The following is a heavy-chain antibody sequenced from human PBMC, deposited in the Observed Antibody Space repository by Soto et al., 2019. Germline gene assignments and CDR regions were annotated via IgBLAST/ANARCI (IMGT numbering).Heavy chain of an antibody. V-gene: IGHV4-59*01. Sequence: ETLSLTCTVSGGSISSYDWSWIRQPPGKGLEWNWYIVYRGNTNANPTIKSGVTISVDTSKNHFSLKLISVTAADAAVYYCARFIPAAGTAIDYWGQGTQVTVSS. CDR2: IVYRGNT. J-gene: IGHJ4*02. CDR3: ARFIPAAGTAIDY. CDR1: GGSISSYD. D-gene: IGHD6-13*01.